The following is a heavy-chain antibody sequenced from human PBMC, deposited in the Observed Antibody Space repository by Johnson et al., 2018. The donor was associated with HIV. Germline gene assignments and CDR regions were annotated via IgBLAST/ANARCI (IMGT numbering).Heavy chain of an antibody. CDR1: GFSISSNY. V-gene: IGHV3-66*01. D-gene: IGHD1-1*01. CDR3: GRGYTWNDVSI. CDR2: IYRAGST. Sequence: VQLVESGGGLVQPGGSLRLSCAASGFSISSNYMSWIRQAPGKGLEWVSVIYRAGSTYYADSVKDRFTISRDNFKNTLYLQMNSLRTDHTAVYYCGRGYTWNDVSIWGQGTMVTVSS. J-gene: IGHJ3*02.